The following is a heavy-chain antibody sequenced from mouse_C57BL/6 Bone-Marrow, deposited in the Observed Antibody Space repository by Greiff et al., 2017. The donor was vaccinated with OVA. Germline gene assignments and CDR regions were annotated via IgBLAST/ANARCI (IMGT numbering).Heavy chain of an antibody. CDR1: LSPSTIYL. J-gene: IGHJ2*01. CDR3: ARGATVVATTLDY. CDR2: IYPGSGST. V-gene: IGHV1-55*01. Sequence: QVQLQQPGAELVKPGASVKMSRKASLSPSTIYLITWVKQRPGQGLEWIGDIYPGSGSTNYNEKFKSKATLTVDTSSSTAYMQLSSLTSEDSAVYYCARGATVVATTLDYWGQGTTLTVSS. D-gene: IGHD1-1*01.